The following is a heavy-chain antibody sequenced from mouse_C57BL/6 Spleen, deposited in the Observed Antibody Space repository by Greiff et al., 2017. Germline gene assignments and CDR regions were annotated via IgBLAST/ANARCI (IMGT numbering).Heavy chain of an antibody. J-gene: IGHJ2*01. D-gene: IGHD1-1*01. Sequence: VKLVESGPELVRPGVSVKISCKGSGYTFTDYAMHWVKQSHAKSLEWIGIISTYYGDASYNQKFKDKATMTVDKSSSTAYMELARLSSEDSAVYYCARNPRYYGSSYLDDWGQGTTLTVSS. CDR2: ISTYYGDA. V-gene: IGHV1-67*01. CDR3: ARNPRYYGSSYLDD. CDR1: GYTFTDYA.